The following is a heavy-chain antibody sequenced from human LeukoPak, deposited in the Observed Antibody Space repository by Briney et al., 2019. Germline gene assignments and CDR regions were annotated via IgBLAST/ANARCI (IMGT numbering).Heavy chain of an antibody. D-gene: IGHD6-19*01. CDR3: ARDADIAVAGHFDY. V-gene: IGHV3-30*04. J-gene: IGHJ4*02. CDR2: ISYDGSNK. Sequence: GRSLRLSCATSGFTFSSCAMHWVRQAPGKGLEWVALISYDGSNKYYADSVKGRFTISRDNSKNTLYLQMTSLRAEDTAVCYCARDADIAVAGHFDYWGQGTLVTVSS. CDR1: GFTFSSCA.